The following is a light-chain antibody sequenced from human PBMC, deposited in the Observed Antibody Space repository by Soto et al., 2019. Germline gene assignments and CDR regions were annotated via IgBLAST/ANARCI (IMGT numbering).Light chain of an antibody. CDR1: QRINIW. CDR3: QQYNTYSRT. J-gene: IGKJ2*02. V-gene: IGKV1-5*03. Sequence: DIQMTKSLSPFLPFVGDRVPITCRASQRINIWLAWYKHKPGKAPKFLIYKASSLEGGVPSRFSGSGSGTEFTLTISSLQPDDFATYYCQQYNTYSRTFGQGTKVETK. CDR2: KAS.